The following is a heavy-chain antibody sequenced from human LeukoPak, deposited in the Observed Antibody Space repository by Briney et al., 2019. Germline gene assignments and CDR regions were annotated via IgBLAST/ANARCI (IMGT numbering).Heavy chain of an antibody. CDR2: ISSSSSTI. V-gene: IGHV3-48*01. J-gene: IGHJ3*02. D-gene: IGHD3-22*01. CDR1: GFTFSRHS. Sequence: GGSLRLSCAASGFTFSRHSMNWVRQAPGKGLEWVSYISSSSSTIYYADSVKGRFTISRDNSKNTLYLQMNSLRAEDTAIYHCAKDLPTNYYDSSGPDAFDIWGQGTMVTVSS. CDR3: AKDLPTNYYDSSGPDAFDI.